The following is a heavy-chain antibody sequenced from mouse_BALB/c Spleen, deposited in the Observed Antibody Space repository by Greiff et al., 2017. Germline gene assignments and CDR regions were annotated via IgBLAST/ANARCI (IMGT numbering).Heavy chain of an antibody. CDR3: ASEEHVRYFDY. Sequence: QVQLQQSGAELARPGASVKLSCKASGYTFTDYYINWVKQRTGQGLEWIGEIYPGSGNTYYHEKFKGKATLTADKSSSTDYMQLSSLTSEDSTVYFCASEEHVRYFDYWGQGTTLTVSA. V-gene: IGHV1-77*01. J-gene: IGHJ2*01. CDR2: IYPGSGNT. CDR1: GYTFTDYY. D-gene: IGHD1-1*01.